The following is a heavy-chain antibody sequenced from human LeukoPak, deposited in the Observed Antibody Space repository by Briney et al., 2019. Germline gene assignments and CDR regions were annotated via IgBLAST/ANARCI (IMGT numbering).Heavy chain of an antibody. CDR1: GFTFSSYG. V-gene: IGHV3-30*03. D-gene: IGHD4-17*01. CDR3: AREDGDPTPDY. Sequence: GRSLRLSCAASGFTFSSYGMHWVRQAPGKGLEWVAVISYDGSNKYYADSVKGRFTISRDNSKNTLYLQMNSLRAEDTAVYYCAREDGDPTPDYWGQGTLVTVSS. J-gene: IGHJ4*02. CDR2: ISYDGSNK.